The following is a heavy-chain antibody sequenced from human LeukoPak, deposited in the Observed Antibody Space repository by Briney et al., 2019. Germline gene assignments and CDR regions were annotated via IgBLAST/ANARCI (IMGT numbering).Heavy chain of an antibody. CDR2: IIPIFGTA. CDR1: GGTFSSYA. V-gene: IGHV1-69*05. D-gene: IGHD6-6*01. CDR3: ARVAGGIAAR. Sequence: GASVKVSCKASGGTFSSYAISWVRQAPGQGLEWMGGIIPIFGTANYAQKFQGRVTITTDESTSTAYMELSSLRSEDTAVYYCARVAGGIAARWGQGTLVTVSS. J-gene: IGHJ4*02.